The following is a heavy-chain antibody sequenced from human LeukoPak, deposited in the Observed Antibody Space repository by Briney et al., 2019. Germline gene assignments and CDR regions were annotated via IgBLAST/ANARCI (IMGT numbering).Heavy chain of an antibody. V-gene: IGHV1-69*06. CDR1: GGTFSSYA. CDR3: AKDAGSYEGDY. J-gene: IGHJ4*02. CDR2: IIPIFGTA. Sequence: SVKVSCKASGGTFSSYAISWVRQAPGQGLEWMGRIIPIFGTANYAQKFQGRVTITADKSTSTAYMELSSLRSEDTAVYYCAKDAGSYEGDYWGQGTLVTVAS. D-gene: IGHD1-26*01.